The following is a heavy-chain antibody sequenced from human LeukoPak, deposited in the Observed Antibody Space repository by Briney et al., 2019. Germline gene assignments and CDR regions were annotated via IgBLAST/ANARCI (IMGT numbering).Heavy chain of an antibody. D-gene: IGHD2-15*01. CDR1: GGSFSGYH. CDR2: INHSGST. CDR3: ASLVVGALGYYYMDV. Sequence: SETLSLTCAVYGGSFSGYHWSWIRQPPGKGLEWIGEINHSGSTNYNPSLKSRVTISVDTSKNQFSLKLSSVTAADTAVYYCASLVVGALGYYYMDVWGKGTTVTISS. J-gene: IGHJ6*03. V-gene: IGHV4-34*01.